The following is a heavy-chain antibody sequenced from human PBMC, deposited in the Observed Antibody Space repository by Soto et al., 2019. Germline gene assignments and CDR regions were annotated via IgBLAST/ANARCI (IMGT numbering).Heavy chain of an antibody. CDR2: IIPIFGTA. V-gene: IGHV1-69*13. J-gene: IGHJ3*02. CDR1: GGTFSSYA. D-gene: IGHD3-22*01. CDR3: ARDRQHGYYDSSGRNAFDI. Sequence: SVKVSCKASGGTFSSYAISWVRQAPGQGLEWMGGIIPIFGTANYAQKFQGRVTITADESTSTAYMEPSSLRSEDTAVYYCARDRQHGYYDSSGRNAFDIWGQGTMVTVSS.